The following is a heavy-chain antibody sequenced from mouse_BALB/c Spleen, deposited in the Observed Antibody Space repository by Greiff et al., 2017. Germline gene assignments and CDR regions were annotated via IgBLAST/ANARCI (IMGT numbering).Heavy chain of an antibody. V-gene: IGHV1S135*01. CDR2: IDPYNGGT. D-gene: IGHD2-3*01. CDR1: GYSFTGYN. J-gene: IGHJ4*01. Sequence: EVQLQQSGPELGKPGASVKISCKASGYSFTGYNMYWVKQSHRKSLEWIGYIDPYNGGTSYNQKSKGKATLTVDKSSSTAYMHLNSLTSEDSAIYYCARSPYDGYYYYAMDYWGQGTSVTVSS. CDR3: ARSPYDGYYYYAMDY.